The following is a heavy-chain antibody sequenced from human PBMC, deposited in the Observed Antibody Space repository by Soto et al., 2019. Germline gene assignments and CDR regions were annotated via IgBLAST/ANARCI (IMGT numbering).Heavy chain of an antibody. V-gene: IGHV6-1*01. D-gene: IGHD2-15*01. Sequence: SQTLSLTCAISGDSVSSNSAAWNWIRQSPSRGLEWLGRTYYRSKWYNDYAVSVKSRITINPDTSKNQFSLQLNSVTPEDTAVYYCASLLSYCSGCSCYGGNDAFDSWGQGTMVTVS. CDR1: GDSVSSNSAA. CDR2: TYYRSKWYN. CDR3: ASLLSYCSGCSCYGGNDAFDS. J-gene: IGHJ3*02.